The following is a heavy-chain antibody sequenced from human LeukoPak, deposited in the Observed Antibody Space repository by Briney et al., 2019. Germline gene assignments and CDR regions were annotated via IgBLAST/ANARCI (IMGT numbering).Heavy chain of an antibody. CDR3: AKDIYSGSYYAHY. V-gene: IGHV3-23*01. Sequence: GGSLRLSCAASGFTFSSYAMSWVRQAPGKGLEWVSGISGSGGSTYYADSVKGRFTISRDNSKNTLYLQMNSLRVEDTAVYYCAKDIYSGSYYAHYWGQGTLVTVSS. CDR1: GFTFSSYA. J-gene: IGHJ4*02. D-gene: IGHD1-26*01. CDR2: ISGSGGST.